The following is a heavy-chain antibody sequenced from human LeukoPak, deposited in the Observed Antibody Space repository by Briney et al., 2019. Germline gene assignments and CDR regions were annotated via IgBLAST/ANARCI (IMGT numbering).Heavy chain of an antibody. Sequence: ASVKVSCKASGYTFTGYYMHWVRQAPGQGLEWMGWINPNSGGTNYAQKFQGRVTMTRDTSISTAYMELSRLRSDDAAVYYCARDYYDSSPYYYYGMDGWGQGTTVTVAS. CDR3: ARDYYDSSPYYYYGMDG. CDR2: INPNSGGT. J-gene: IGHJ6*02. V-gene: IGHV1-2*02. CDR1: GYTFTGYY. D-gene: IGHD3-22*01.